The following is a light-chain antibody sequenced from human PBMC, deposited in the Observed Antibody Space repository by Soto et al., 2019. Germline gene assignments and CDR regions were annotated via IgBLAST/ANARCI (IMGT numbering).Light chain of an antibody. J-gene: IGKJ1*01. CDR3: QQANSFPRT. CDR2: SAS. V-gene: IGKV1D-12*01. CDR1: QAISTW. Sequence: DIQMTQSPSSVSASVGDRVTITCRASQAISTWLAWYQQNPGKAPKLLIYSASNLQSGVPSRFSRSGSGTDFTFTISSLQPEDFATYYCQQANSFPRTFGQGTKVEIK.